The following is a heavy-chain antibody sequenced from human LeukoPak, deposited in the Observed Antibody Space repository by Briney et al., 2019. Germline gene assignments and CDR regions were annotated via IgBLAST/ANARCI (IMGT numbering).Heavy chain of an antibody. V-gene: IGHV3-23*01. J-gene: IGHJ2*01. D-gene: IGHD2-2*01. Sequence: GGSLRLSCAASGFTFSSYAMSWVRQAPGKGLEWVSAIGGSRGSTYYADSVKGRFTISRDNSKNTLYLQMNSLRAEDTAVYYCAKGLICSSTSCSSSRYFDLWGRGTLVTVSS. CDR1: GFTFSSYA. CDR3: AKGLICSSTSCSSSRYFDL. CDR2: IGGSRGST.